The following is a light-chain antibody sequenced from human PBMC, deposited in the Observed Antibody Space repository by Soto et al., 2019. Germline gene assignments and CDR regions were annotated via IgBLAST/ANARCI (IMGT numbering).Light chain of an antibody. V-gene: IGKV1-39*01. Sequence: DIQMTQSPSSLSASVGDRVTITCRASQSISRYLNWYQHRPGQAPKLLINAASNLRSGVPSRFSGSGSGTDFTLTITSLQPEDFATYYCQQSYSTPRTFGQGTKVDIK. CDR1: QSISRY. CDR3: QQSYSTPRT. CDR2: AAS. J-gene: IGKJ1*01.